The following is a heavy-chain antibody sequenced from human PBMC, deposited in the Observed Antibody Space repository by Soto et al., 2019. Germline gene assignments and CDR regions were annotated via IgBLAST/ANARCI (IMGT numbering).Heavy chain of an antibody. Sequence: SETLSLTCTVSGGSMNTYYWGWFRQPPGKGLEWVGYIYYSGSTTYSPSLKSRVAISVDTSKNQFSLKLDSVTAADTAVYYCARLGGYYQAFDQWGQGSLVTVSS. J-gene: IGHJ4*02. CDR1: GGSMNTYY. V-gene: IGHV4-59*08. CDR3: ARLGGYYQAFDQ. CDR2: IYYSGST. D-gene: IGHD3-22*01.